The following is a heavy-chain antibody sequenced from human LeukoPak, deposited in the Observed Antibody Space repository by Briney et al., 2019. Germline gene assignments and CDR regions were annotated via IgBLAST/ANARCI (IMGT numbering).Heavy chain of an antibody. CDR2: IYPNTGGT. J-gene: IGHJ4*02. Sequence: ASVKVSCKASGYTFTGYYMHWVRQAPGQGLEWMGWIYPNTGGTNDAQKFRGRVTMTGDTSISTAYMELSRLGSDDTAVYYCARDGISVAGYDYWGQGTVVTVSS. CDR3: ARDGISVAGYDY. V-gene: IGHV1-2*02. D-gene: IGHD6-19*01. CDR1: GYTFTGYY.